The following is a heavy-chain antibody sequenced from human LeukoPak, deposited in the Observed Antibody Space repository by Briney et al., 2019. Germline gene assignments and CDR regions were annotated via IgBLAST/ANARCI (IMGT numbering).Heavy chain of an antibody. CDR2: IQYDGSNT. CDR3: VREAAATLFDY. Sequence: GGSLRLSCAASGLSFSNYGMHWVRQAPGKGLEWVAFIQYDGSNTYYADSLKGRFSISRDNTQNSLSLQMSSLKAEDTAVYYCVREAAATLFDYWGQGTLVTVSS. D-gene: IGHD1-26*01. V-gene: IGHV3-30*02. J-gene: IGHJ4*02. CDR1: GLSFSNYG.